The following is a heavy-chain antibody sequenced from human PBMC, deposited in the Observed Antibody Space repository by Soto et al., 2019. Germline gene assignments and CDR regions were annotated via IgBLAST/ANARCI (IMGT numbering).Heavy chain of an antibody. CDR1: GFTFTSSA. D-gene: IGHD3-22*01. CDR2: IVVGSGNT. V-gene: IGHV1-58*01. J-gene: IGHJ6*02. CDR3: AAGILNYYDSSGYSYYYGMDV. Sequence: SVKVSCKASGFTFTSSAVQWVRQARGQRLGWIGWIVVGSGNTNYAQKFQERVTITRDMSTSTAYMELSSLRSEGTAVYYCAAGILNYYDSSGYSYYYGMDVWGQGTTVTVSS.